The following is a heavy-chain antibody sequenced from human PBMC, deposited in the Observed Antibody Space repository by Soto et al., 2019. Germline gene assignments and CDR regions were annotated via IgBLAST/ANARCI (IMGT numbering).Heavy chain of an antibody. D-gene: IGHD6-13*01. J-gene: IGHJ4*02. CDR1: GYTFTHYY. CDR2: INPARGST. V-gene: IGHV1-46*01. CDR3: ARDLAAGDH. Sequence: QVQLVQSGAEVKKPGASVKLSCRTSGYTFTHYYIHWVRQAPGQGLEWLAIINPARGSTNYAQDFQGRVTLTMDTSTTTVYMELSGLRAEDTAIFYCARDLAAGDHWGQGTLVTFSS.